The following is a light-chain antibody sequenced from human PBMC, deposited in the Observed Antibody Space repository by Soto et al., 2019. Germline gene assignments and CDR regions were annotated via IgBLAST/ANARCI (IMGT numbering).Light chain of an antibody. Sequence: QSVLTHPASVSGSPGHAITIACTGTSNDVGSYKSVCWYQQHPGKAPKLLIYEDRNRPSGVSNRFSGSKSGNTASLTLSGLQSEDQADYYCSSSAGSNNYVFGTGTKVTVL. J-gene: IGLJ1*01. CDR1: SNDVGSYKS. CDR3: SSSAGSNNYV. V-gene: IGLV2-14*01. CDR2: EDR.